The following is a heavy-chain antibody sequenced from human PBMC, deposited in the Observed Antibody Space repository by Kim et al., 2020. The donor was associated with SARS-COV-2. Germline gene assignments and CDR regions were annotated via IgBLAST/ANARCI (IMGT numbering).Heavy chain of an antibody. Sequence: GGSLRLSCAASGFTLTPYLMHWVRQAPGKGLVWVSRISSDGSRTPYADSVKGRFTISRDNAKNTLYLQMDSLRAEDTAVYYCAREGLRYYGSGKGVWGQG. CDR1: GFTLTPYL. D-gene: IGHD3-10*01. CDR2: ISSDGSRT. J-gene: IGHJ6*02. CDR3: AREGLRYYGSGKGV. V-gene: IGHV3-74*01.